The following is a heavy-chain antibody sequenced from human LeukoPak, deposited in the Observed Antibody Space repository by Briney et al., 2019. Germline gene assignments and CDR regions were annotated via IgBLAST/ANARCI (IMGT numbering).Heavy chain of an antibody. CDR1: GFTFGDYA. J-gene: IGHJ4*02. D-gene: IGHD3-22*01. CDR2: IGGDGYIT. V-gene: IGHV3-43*02. CDR3: AKDIENYDSTGRFDY. Sequence: VGSLRLSRAVPGFTFGDYAKHWGREVPGKGLESVSLIGGDGYITYYTDSVKGRFTVSRDKSKNTLYLQMNGLRIEDTAFYYCAKDIENYDSTGRFDYWGQGTLVTVSS.